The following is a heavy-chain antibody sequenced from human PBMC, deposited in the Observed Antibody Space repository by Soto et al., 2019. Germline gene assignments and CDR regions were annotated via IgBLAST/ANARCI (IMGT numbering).Heavy chain of an antibody. CDR2: INPNSGGT. J-gene: IGHJ5*02. V-gene: IGHV1-2*02. Sequence: QVQLVQSGAEVKKPGASVKVSCKASGYTFTGYYMHWVRQAPGQGLEWMGWINPNSGGTNYAQKFQGRVTMTRDTSISTAYMELSRLRSDDTAVYYCARDRGSGYSYGYNWFGPWGQGTLVTVSS. CDR1: GYTFTGYY. D-gene: IGHD5-18*01. CDR3: ARDRGSGYSYGYNWFGP.